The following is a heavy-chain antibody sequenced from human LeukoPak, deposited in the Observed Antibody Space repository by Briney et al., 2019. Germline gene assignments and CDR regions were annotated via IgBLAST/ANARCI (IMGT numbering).Heavy chain of an antibody. J-gene: IGHJ4*02. D-gene: IGHD2-2*02. CDR3: ARGCSSTSCYSLLGY. V-gene: IGHV1-69*05. CDR2: IIPIFGTA. Sequence: ASVKVSCKASGYSFTTYGISWVRQAPGQGLEWMGGIIPIFGTANYAQKFQGRVTITTDESTSTAYMELSSLRSEDTAVYYCARGCSSTSCYSLLGYWGQGTLVTVSS. CDR1: GYSFTTYG.